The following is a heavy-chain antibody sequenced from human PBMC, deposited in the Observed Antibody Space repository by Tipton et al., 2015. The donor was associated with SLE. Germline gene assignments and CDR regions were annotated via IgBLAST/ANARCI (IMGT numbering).Heavy chain of an antibody. CDR2: ISGGGGST. CDR1: GFTFSSYA. V-gene: IGHV3-23*01. J-gene: IGHJ4*02. Sequence: GSLRLSCATSGFTFSSYALSWVRRAPGKGLEWGSAISGGGGSTYYADFVKGRFSISIDKSKKTRFLQMNSLRVDDTATYYCAKFEKTTDFYLDSWGQGTLISVSS. D-gene: IGHD1/OR15-1a*01. CDR3: AKFEKTTDFYLDS.